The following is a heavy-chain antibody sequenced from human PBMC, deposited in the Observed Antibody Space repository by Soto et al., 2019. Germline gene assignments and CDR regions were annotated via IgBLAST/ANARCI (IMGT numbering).Heavy chain of an antibody. D-gene: IGHD3-22*01. Sequence: QVQLVQSGAEVKKPGASVKVSCKASGYTFTSYGFSWVRQAPGQGLEWMGCISGPNGNTNYAQKLQVRVTMTTDTSTSTGDMELRSLRSDDTAVYYCARDRYDSSGYYLGADYWGQGTLVTVSS. CDR1: GYTFTSYG. CDR2: ISGPNGNT. J-gene: IGHJ4*02. CDR3: ARDRYDSSGYYLGADY. V-gene: IGHV1-18*01.